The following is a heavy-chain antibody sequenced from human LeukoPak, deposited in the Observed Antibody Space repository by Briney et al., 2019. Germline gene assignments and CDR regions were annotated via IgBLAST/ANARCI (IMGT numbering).Heavy chain of an antibody. V-gene: IGHV3-48*01. J-gene: IGHJ4*02. CDR1: GLTISSYS. D-gene: IGHD1-1*01. CDR3: ARDQDWNDRGGLDY. CDR2: ISSSSSTI. Sequence: GGSLRLSCAASGLTISSYSMNWVRQAPGKGLQWVSYISSSSSTIYYADSVKGRFTISRDNAKNSLYLQMNSLRAEDTAVYYCARDQDWNDRGGLDYWGQGTLVIVSS.